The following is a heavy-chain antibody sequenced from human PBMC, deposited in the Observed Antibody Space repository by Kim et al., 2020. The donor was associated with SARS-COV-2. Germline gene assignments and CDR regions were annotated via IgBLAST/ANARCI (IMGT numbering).Heavy chain of an antibody. Sequence: GGSLRLSCAASGFTFSSYGMHWVRQAPGKGLEWVAVITYDGSNKYYADSVKGRFTISRDNSKNTLYLQMNSLRAEDTAVYYCAKVGYSVIAAAGPRDYWGQGTLVTVSS. CDR3: AKVGYSVIAAAGPRDY. V-gene: IGHV3-30*18. CDR1: GFTFSSYG. D-gene: IGHD6-13*01. J-gene: IGHJ4*02. CDR2: ITYDGSNK.